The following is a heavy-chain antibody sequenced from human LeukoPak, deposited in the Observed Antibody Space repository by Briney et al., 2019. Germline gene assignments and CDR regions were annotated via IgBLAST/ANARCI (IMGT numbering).Heavy chain of an antibody. D-gene: IGHD6-13*01. V-gene: IGHV1-69*05. J-gene: IGHJ5*02. Sequence: SLKASCKASGGTFSSYAISWVRQAPGQGLEWMGGIIPIFGTANYAQKFQGRVTITTDESTSTAYMELSSLRSEDTAVYYCARLRYSSSWYWFDPWGQGTLVTVSS. CDR3: ARLRYSSSWYWFDP. CDR2: IIPIFGTA. CDR1: GGTFSSYA.